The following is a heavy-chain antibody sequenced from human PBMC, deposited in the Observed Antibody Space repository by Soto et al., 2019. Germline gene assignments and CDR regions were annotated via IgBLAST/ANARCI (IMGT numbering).Heavy chain of an antibody. Sequence: ASVKVSCKASGGTFSSYAISLVRQAPGQGLEWMGGIIPIFGTANYAQKFQGRVTITADESTSTAYMELSSLRSEDTAVYYCARDYTYCGGDCYSGESDYWGQGTLVTVSS. CDR3: ARDYTYCGGDCYSGESDY. CDR1: GGTFSSYA. V-gene: IGHV1-69*13. D-gene: IGHD2-21*02. CDR2: IIPIFGTA. J-gene: IGHJ4*02.